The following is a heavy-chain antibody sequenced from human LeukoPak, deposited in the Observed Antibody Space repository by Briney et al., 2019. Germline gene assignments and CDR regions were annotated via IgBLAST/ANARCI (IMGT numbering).Heavy chain of an antibody. Sequence: SETLSLTCTVSGGSISSYYWSWIRQPPGKGLEWIGYIYYSGCTNYNPSLKSRVTISVDTSKNQFSLKLSSVTAADTAVYYCARTTMVRGTYYMDVWGKGTTVTISS. V-gene: IGHV4-59*01. CDR3: ARTTMVRGTYYMDV. D-gene: IGHD3-10*01. CDR1: GGSISSYY. CDR2: IYYSGCT. J-gene: IGHJ6*03.